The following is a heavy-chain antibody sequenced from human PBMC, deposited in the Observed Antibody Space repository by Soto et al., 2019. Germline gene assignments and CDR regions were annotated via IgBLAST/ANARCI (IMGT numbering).Heavy chain of an antibody. V-gene: IGHV3-23*01. CDR2: IISTGIST. CDR3: AKGNYGDYGGFDP. Sequence: EVQILESGGGLIQPGGSLRLSCAASGFSFSTFAMIWVRQAPGKGLEWVSTIISTGISTYYADSVKGRFTISRANSKNTLYLQMNSLRAEDSAVYYCAKGNYGDYGGFDPWGQGTLVTVSS. J-gene: IGHJ5*02. CDR1: GFSFSTFA. D-gene: IGHD4-17*01.